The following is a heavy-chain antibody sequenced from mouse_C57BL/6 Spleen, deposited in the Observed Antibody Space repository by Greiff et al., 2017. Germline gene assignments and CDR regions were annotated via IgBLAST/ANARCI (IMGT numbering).Heavy chain of an antibody. CDR1: GYTFTSYW. D-gene: IGHD1-1*01. Sequence: QVQLKQPGAELVMPGASVKMSCKASGYTFTSYWITWVKQRPGQGLEWIGDLYPGSGSTNYNEKFKSKATLTVDTSSSAAYMQLSSLTSEDSAVYYGARGGYYGGSYDWGQGTSLTVSS. V-gene: IGHV1-55*01. J-gene: IGHJ2*02. CDR3: ARGGYYGGSYD. CDR2: LYPGSGST.